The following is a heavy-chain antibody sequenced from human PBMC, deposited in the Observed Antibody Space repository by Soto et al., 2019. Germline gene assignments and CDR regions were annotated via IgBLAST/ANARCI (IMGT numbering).Heavy chain of an antibody. CDR3: ARGRKPYYYYYYGKAV. Sequence: GECLKISCKGSGYSFTSYWIGWVRQMPGKGLEWMGIIYPGDSDTRYSPSSQGQVTISADKSISTAYLQWSSLKASDTAMYYCARGRKPYYYYYYGKAVWGQGTTVTVSS. J-gene: IGHJ6*02. CDR1: GYSFTSYW. D-gene: IGHD1-26*01. CDR2: IYPGDSDT. V-gene: IGHV5-51*01.